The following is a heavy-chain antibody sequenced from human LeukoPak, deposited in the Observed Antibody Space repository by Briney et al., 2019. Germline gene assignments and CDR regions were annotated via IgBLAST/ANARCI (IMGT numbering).Heavy chain of an antibody. CDR2: ISSGGSST. V-gene: IGHV3-23*01. CDR3: AKGSPGYYDSSGYWS. J-gene: IGHJ5*02. Sequence: GGSLRLSCVASGFTFAARALTWVRQAPGKGLEWVSSISSGGSSTYYADSVKGRFTISRDNSKNTLYLQMNSLRAEDTAVYYCAKGSPGYYDSSGYWSWGQGTLVTVSS. CDR1: GFTFAARA. D-gene: IGHD3-22*01.